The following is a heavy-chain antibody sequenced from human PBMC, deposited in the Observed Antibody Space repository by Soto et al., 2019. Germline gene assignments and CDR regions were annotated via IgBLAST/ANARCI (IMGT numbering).Heavy chain of an antibody. CDR2: ISYSGST. CDR1: GGSISSVGYF. CDR3: ARDTYYHDSSGYYVFDY. J-gene: IGHJ4*02. V-gene: IGHV4-31*03. Sequence: SETLSLTCTVSGGSISSVGYFWTWIRQHPAKGLEWIGHISYSGSTYFIPSLRSRLSMSVDTSKNQFSLNLTSVTVADTAVYYCARDTYYHDSSGYYVFDYWGQGTLVTVSS. D-gene: IGHD3-22*01.